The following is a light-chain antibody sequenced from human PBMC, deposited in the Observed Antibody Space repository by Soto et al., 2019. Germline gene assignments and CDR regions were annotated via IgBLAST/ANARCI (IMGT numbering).Light chain of an antibody. Sequence: QAVVTQPPSASGTPGQSVAISCSGSSSNIGSKPVNWYQHLPGTAPKLLIFTDNRRPSGVPDRFSGPKSGTSASLAITGLQSEDEADYYCATWDDSLKGPVFGGGTKLTVL. J-gene: IGLJ3*02. CDR1: SSNIGSKP. CDR3: ATWDDSLKGPV. V-gene: IGLV1-44*01. CDR2: TDN.